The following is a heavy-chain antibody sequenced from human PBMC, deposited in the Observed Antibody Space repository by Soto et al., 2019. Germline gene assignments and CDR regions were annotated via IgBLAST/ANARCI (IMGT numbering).Heavy chain of an antibody. Sequence: QVQLVQSGAEVKKPGASVKVSCKASGYTFTSYAMHWVRQAPGQRLEWMGWINAGNGNTKYSQKFQGRVTITRDTSASTANMELSSLRSQDTAVYYCARSSGHIVVVIESLTSDWYFDLWGRGTLVTVSS. D-gene: IGHD2-21*01. CDR1: GYTFTSYA. CDR2: INAGNGNT. J-gene: IGHJ2*01. V-gene: IGHV1-3*01. CDR3: ARSSGHIVVVIESLTSDWYFDL.